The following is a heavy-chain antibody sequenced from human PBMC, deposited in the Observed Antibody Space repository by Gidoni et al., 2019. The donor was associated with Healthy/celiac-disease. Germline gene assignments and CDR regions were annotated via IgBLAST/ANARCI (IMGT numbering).Heavy chain of an antibody. CDR3: ARTDFWSGKGRILARPNFDY. V-gene: IGHV4-34*01. J-gene: IGHJ4*02. CDR2: INHSGST. D-gene: IGHD3-3*01. Sequence: QVQLQQWGAGLLKPSETLSLTCAVYGGSFSGYYWSWIRQPPGKGLEWIGEINHSGSTNYNPSLKSRVTISVDTSKNQFSLKLSSVTAADTAVYYCARTDFWSGKGRILARPNFDYWGQGTLVTVSS. CDR1: GGSFSGYY.